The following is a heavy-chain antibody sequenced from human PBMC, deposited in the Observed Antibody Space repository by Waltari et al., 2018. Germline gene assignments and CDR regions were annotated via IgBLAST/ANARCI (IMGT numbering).Heavy chain of an antibody. CDR2: IDSGGST. V-gene: IGHV3-53*01. D-gene: IGHD1-26*01. CDR3: ARGKGGATPRFDY. J-gene: IGHJ4*02. Sequence: EVQLVESGGGLIQPGGSLRLSCAASGFTVSSNYMSWVRQAPGKGLEWVSVIDSGGSTYYADSVKGRFTISRDNSKNTLYLQMNSLRAEDTAVYYCARGKGGATPRFDYWGQGTLVTVSS. CDR1: GFTVSSNY.